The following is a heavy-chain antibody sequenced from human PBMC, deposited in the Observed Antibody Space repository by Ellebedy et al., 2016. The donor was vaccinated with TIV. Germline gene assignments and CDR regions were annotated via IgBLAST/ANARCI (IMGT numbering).Heavy chain of an antibody. Sequence: MPGGSLRLSCTVSGGSASSANYYWTWFRQPPGKGLEWIGYIYSSGRTDYKHSLKSRMAISVDTSRNQISLKLSSVTAADTAVYYCSAAHGPVTPAYWGQGTLVTVSS. D-gene: IGHD2-21*02. CDR2: IYSSGRT. V-gene: IGHV4-61*01. CDR1: GGSASSANYY. CDR3: SAAHGPVTPAY. J-gene: IGHJ4*02.